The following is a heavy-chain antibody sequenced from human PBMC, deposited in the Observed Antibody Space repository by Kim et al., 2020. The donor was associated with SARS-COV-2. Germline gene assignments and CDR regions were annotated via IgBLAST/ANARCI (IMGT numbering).Heavy chain of an antibody. J-gene: IGHJ4*02. CDR2: IKQDGSQK. Sequence: GWSLRLSCAASGFTFSNYWMNWVRQAPGKGLEWVANIKQDGSQKSYMDSVKGRFTISRDNAKNSLYLQMNSLRAEDTAVYYCTTAIRGATGYWGQGTLVTVSS. CDR1: GFTFSNYW. V-gene: IGHV3-7*03. CDR3: TTAIRGATGY. D-gene: IGHD3-10*01.